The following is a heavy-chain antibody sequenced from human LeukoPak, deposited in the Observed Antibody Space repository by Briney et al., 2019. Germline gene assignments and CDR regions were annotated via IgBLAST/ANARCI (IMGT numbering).Heavy chain of an antibody. CDR1: GFTFSSYT. CDR2: SSSSSSTI. Sequence: GGSLRLSCAASGFTFSSYTMNWVRQAPGKGLEWVSYSSSSSSTIYYVDSVKGRFTVSRDNAKNSLYLQMNSLRAEDTALYHCARARYSYGYEGISFDYWGQGTLVTVSS. V-gene: IGHV3-48*04. D-gene: IGHD5-18*01. J-gene: IGHJ4*02. CDR3: ARARYSYGYEGISFDY.